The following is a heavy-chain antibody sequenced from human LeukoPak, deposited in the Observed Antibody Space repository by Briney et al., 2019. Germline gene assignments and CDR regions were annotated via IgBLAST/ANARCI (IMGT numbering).Heavy chain of an antibody. CDR3: ARESYFYDSSGNYPRLDY. Sequence: GGSLRLSCAASGFTFSRSWMNWVRQAPGKGLEWVANIKQDGSEKYYVDSVKGRFTISRDNAKNSLYLQMNSPRAEDTAVYYCARESYFYDSSGNYPRLDYWGQGTLVTVSS. J-gene: IGHJ4*02. V-gene: IGHV3-7*01. CDR1: GFTFSRSW. CDR2: IKQDGSEK. D-gene: IGHD3-22*01.